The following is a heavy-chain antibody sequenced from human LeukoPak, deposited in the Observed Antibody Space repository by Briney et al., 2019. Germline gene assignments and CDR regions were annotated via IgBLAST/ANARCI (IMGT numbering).Heavy chain of an antibody. CDR3: ARDQYDLMYYFDY. CDR2: ISGYNGNT. D-gene: IGHD3-3*01. CDR1: GYPFIGNY. J-gene: IGHJ4*01. Sequence: ASVKVSCKASGYPFIGNYIHWVRQAPGQGLEWMGWISGYNGNTDYAQKFQGRLTVSTDTSTGSAYMELRSLRSDDTAVYYCARDQYDLMYYFDYWGHGTLVTVSS. V-gene: IGHV1-18*04.